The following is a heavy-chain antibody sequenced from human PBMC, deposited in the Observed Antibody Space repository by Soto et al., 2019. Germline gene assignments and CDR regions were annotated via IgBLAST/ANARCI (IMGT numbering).Heavy chain of an antibody. CDR3: ARGTRALITSFFAY. D-gene: IGHD1-20*01. Sequence: SETLSLTCSVSGDAISNYYWRWIRQTPGKGLEWIGCVHDSGSTDYNPSLKGRVTMSLHTSKSQFALNLSSVTAADSATYYCARGTRALITSFFAYWGEGIPVTVSS. CDR2: VHDSGST. V-gene: IGHV4-59*01. CDR1: GDAISNYY. J-gene: IGHJ4*02.